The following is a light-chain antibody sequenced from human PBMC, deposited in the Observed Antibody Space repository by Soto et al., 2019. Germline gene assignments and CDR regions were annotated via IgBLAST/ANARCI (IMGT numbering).Light chain of an antibody. CDR3: SSYTISSTYV. CDR1: SSDIGGYNY. Sequence: VLTQPASVSGSPGQSIAISCTGTSSDIGGYNYVSWYQQHPGKAPKLLINDVSNRPSGVSSRFSGSKSGNTASLTISGLQAEDEADYYCSSYTISSTYVFGTGTKVTVL. V-gene: IGLV2-14*01. J-gene: IGLJ1*01. CDR2: DVS.